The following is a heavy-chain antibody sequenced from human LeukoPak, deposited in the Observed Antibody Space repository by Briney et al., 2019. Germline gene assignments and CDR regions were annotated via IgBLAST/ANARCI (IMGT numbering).Heavy chain of an antibody. CDR2: IQYDGSNK. V-gene: IGHV3-30*02. CDR1: GFTFSTYG. D-gene: IGHD3-9*01. J-gene: IGHJ4*02. CDR3: AKDQGYFTSAGY. Sequence: GGSLRLSCAASGFTFSTYGMHWVRQAPGQGLEWVAFIQYDGSNKYYTDSVKGRFTISRDNSKNTLYLQMNSLRVEDTAVYYCAKDQGYFTSAGYWGQGTLVTVSS.